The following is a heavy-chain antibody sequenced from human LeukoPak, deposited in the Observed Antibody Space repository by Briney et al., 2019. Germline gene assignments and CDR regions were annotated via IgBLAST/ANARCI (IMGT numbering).Heavy chain of an antibody. D-gene: IGHD3-16*01. V-gene: IGHV1-46*01. CDR3: ARGFVYDYVWGTPFFDY. J-gene: IGHJ4*02. CDR1: GYTFINSY. CDR2: INPSGGST. Sequence: ASVKVSCKASGYTFINSYMHWVRQAPGRGLGGMGIINPSGGSTTYAQKFQGRVTMTRDTSISTAYMELSRLRSDDTAVYYCARGFVYDYVWGTPFFDYWGQGTLVTVSS.